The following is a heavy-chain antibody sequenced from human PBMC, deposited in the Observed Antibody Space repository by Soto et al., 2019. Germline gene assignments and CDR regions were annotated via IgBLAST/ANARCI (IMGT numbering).Heavy chain of an antibody. D-gene: IGHD6-19*01. Sequence: EVQLVESGGGLVQPGGSLRLSCAASGFTLSSYSMHWVRQAPGKGLEWVSYISGRGGTIYYADSGKGRFTISIDNAKTSLSVQMNSLGDEDTAVYFCARETRLRSSGWSYYFDFWGQGTLVTVSS. CDR3: ARETRLRSSGWSYYFDF. V-gene: IGHV3-48*02. J-gene: IGHJ4*02. CDR2: ISGRGGTI. CDR1: GFTLSSYS.